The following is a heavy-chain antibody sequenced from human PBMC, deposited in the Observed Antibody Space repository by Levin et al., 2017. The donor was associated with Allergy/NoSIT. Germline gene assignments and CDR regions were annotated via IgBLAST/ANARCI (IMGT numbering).Heavy chain of an antibody. CDR2: ISYDGNNE. V-gene: IGHV3-30-3*01. Sequence: GGSLRLSCAASGFTFSNFNMYWVRQAPGKGLEWVAVISYDGNNEYYADSVKGRFTISSDNSKSTVYLQMNSLSAEDTALYYCAREGASHCSATSCYDNAFDIWGQGTMVTVSS. D-gene: IGHD2-2*01. CDR1: GFTFSNFN. CDR3: AREGASHCSATSCYDNAFDI. J-gene: IGHJ3*02.